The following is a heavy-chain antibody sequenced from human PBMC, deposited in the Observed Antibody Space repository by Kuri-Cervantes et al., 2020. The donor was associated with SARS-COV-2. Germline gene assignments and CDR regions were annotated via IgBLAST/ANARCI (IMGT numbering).Heavy chain of an antibody. CDR1: GFTFSDYY. Sequence: GESLTLSCAASGFTFSDYYISWIRQAQGKGLEWVSYISSSGSTIYYADSVKGRFTISRDNAKNSLYLQMNSLRAEDTAVYYCARTGLPGWYYYYGMDVWGQGTTVTVSS. D-gene: IGHD2-15*01. CDR2: ISSSGSTI. CDR3: ARTGLPGWYYYYGMDV. J-gene: IGHJ6*02. V-gene: IGHV3-11*01.